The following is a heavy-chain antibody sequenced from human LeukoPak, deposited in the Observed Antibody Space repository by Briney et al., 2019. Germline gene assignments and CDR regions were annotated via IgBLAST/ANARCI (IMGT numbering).Heavy chain of an antibody. J-gene: IGHJ6*04. V-gene: IGHV3-49*04. Sequence: PGGSLRLSCAASGFSVSSNYISWVRQAPGKGLEWLGFIRSKDNDWTTDYAASVKGRFIISRDDSKSIAYLQMNDLKTEDTAVYYCTRDRWGGDYTSRGMDVWGKGTTVTISS. CDR3: TRDRWGGDYTSRGMDV. D-gene: IGHD4-17*01. CDR2: IRSKDNDWTT. CDR1: GFSVSSNY.